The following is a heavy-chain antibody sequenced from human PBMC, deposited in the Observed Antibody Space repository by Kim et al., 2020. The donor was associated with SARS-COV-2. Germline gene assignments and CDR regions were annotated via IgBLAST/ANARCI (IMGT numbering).Heavy chain of an antibody. CDR3: ARDYAYAFDF. Sequence: GGSLRLSCAASGFIFSTYSMNWVRQAPGKRLEWVSYIHLTTNGVSYADSVKGRFTISGDIAKNSLYLHMNSLTDEDTAVYYCARDYAYAFDFWGQGALVT. D-gene: IGHD3-16*01. J-gene: IGHJ4*02. V-gene: IGHV3-48*02. CDR2: IHLTTNGV. CDR1: GFIFSTYS.